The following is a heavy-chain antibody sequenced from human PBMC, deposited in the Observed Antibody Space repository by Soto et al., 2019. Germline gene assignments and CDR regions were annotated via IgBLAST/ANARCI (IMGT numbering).Heavy chain of an antibody. Sequence: PSETLSLTCTVSGGSISNYYWSWIRQPPGRGLEWIGHIFYSGSTNYNPALKSRVTIPVDTSKSQFSLKLSSVTAADTAVYYCAKDSGYNYGYFRWFDPWGQGTLVT. D-gene: IGHD5-18*01. V-gene: IGHV4-59*01. J-gene: IGHJ5*02. CDR2: IFYSGST. CDR3: AKDSGYNYGYFRWFDP. CDR1: GGSISNYY.